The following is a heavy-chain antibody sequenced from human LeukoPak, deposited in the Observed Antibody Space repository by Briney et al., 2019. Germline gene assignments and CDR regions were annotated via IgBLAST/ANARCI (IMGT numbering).Heavy chain of an antibody. CDR3: ARERRTGFAFDI. D-gene: IGHD4-17*01. CDR1: GFTFSDYY. J-gene: IGHJ3*02. Sequence: AGGSLRLSCAASGFTFSDYYMSWIRQAPGKGLEWVSYISSSGSTIYYADSVKGRFTISRDNAKNSLYLQMNSLRAEDTAVYYCARERRTGFAFDIWGQGTMVTVSS. CDR2: ISSSGSTI. V-gene: IGHV3-11*01.